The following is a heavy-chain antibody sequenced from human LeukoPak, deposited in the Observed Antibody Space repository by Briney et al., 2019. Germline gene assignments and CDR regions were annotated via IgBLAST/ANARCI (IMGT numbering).Heavy chain of an antibody. V-gene: IGHV3-7*05. J-gene: IGHJ4*02. CDR1: GFTFSSHW. CDR3: TRVIVEVPGVSDYCDY. D-gene: IGHD2-2*01. CDR2: IKQDGSET. Sequence: PGGSLRLSCAASGFTFSSHWMYWVRQAPGKGLEWVANIKQDGSETFYVDSVKGRFTISRDNAKNSLYLQMNSLRAEDTAVYYCTRVIVEVPGVSDYCDYWGQGTLVTVS.